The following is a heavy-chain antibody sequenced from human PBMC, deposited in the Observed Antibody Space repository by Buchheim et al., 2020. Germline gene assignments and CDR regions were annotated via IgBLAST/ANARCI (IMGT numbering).Heavy chain of an antibody. J-gene: IGHJ4*02. CDR3: AKDPMYYYDSSGQQMDY. D-gene: IGHD3-22*01. CDR1: GFTFSSYA. V-gene: IGHV3-23*01. CDR2: ISGSGGST. Sequence: EVQLLESGGGLVQPGGSLRLSCAASGFTFSSYAMSWVRQAPGKGLEWVSAISGSGGSTYYADSVKGRFTIYRDNSKNTRYLQMNSLRAEDTAVYYCAKDPMYYYDSSGQQMDYWGQGTL.